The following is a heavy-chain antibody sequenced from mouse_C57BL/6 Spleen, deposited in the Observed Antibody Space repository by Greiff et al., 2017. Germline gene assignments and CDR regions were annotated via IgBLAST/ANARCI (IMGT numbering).Heavy chain of an antibody. CDR2: IYPGDGDT. CDR1: GYAFSSYW. Sequence: QVQLQQSGAELVKPGASVKISCKASGYAFSSYWMNWVKQRPGKGLEWIGQIYPGDGDTNYNGKFKGKATLTADKSSSTAYMQLSSLTSEDSAVYFCARSGDYDLYWYFDVWGTGTTVTVSS. CDR3: ARSGDYDLYWYFDV. V-gene: IGHV1-80*01. D-gene: IGHD2-4*01. J-gene: IGHJ1*03.